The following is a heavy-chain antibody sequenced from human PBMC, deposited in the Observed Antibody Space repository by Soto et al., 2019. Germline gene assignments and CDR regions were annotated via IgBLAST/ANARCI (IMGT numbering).Heavy chain of an antibody. V-gene: IGHV5-51*01. Sequence: GESLKISCKGSGYTFTNYWIGWVRQMPGNGLEWMGIIYPGDSDAKYNPSFQGQFTISADKSLTTTYLRWPRLKASDSAIYYWAASLFYYGMDVWGQGTTVTVSS. CDR1: GYTFTNYW. D-gene: IGHD3-16*02. CDR3: AASLFYYGMDV. CDR2: IYPGDSDA. J-gene: IGHJ6*02.